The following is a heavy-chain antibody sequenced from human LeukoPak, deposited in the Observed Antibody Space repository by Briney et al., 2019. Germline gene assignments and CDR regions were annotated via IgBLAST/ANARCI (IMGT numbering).Heavy chain of an antibody. V-gene: IGHV4-59*01. CDR1: GGSISSYY. D-gene: IGHD3-10*01. Sequence: SETLSLTCTVSGGSISSYYWSWIRQPPGKGLEWLGYVYYSGSTNYNPSLKSRVTMSVDTSKKQFSLELTSVTAADTAVYYCARDKPSVSGSAGVDYWGQGTLVTVSS. J-gene: IGHJ4*02. CDR3: ARDKPSVSGSAGVDY. CDR2: VYYSGST.